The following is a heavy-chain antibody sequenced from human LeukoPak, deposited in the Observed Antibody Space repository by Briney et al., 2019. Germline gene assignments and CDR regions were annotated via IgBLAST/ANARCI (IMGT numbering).Heavy chain of an antibody. D-gene: IGHD6-19*01. CDR3: ARDLGSGWYYD. Sequence: SETLSLTCAVYGGSFSGYYWSWIRQPPGKGLEWIGEINHSGSTNYNPSLKSRVTTSVDTSENQFSLKLSSVTAADTAVYYCARDLGSGWYYDWGQGTLVTVSS. CDR2: INHSGST. J-gene: IGHJ4*02. V-gene: IGHV4-34*01. CDR1: GGSFSGYY.